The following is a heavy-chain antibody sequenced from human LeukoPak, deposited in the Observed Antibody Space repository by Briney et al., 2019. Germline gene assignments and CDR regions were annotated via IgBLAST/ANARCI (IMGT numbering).Heavy chain of an antibody. J-gene: IGHJ4*02. Sequence: SETLSLTCAVYGGSFSGYYWSWIRQPPGRGLEWIGEINRSGSTNYNPSLKSRVTISVDTSKNHFSLKLSSVTAADTAVYYCARTNYYDSSGYYSLDYWGQGTLVTVSS. V-gene: IGHV4-34*01. CDR1: GGSFSGYY. CDR3: ARTNYYDSSGYYSLDY. D-gene: IGHD3-22*01. CDR2: INRSGST.